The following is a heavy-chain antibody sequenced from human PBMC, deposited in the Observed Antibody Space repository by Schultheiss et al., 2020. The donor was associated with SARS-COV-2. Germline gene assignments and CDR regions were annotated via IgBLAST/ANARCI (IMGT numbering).Heavy chain of an antibody. V-gene: IGHV3-30*04. CDR3: ARDRYYYDSSGYYGDAFDI. CDR1: GFTFSSYA. Sequence: GGSLRLSCAASGFTFSSYAMHWVRQAPGKGLEWVAVISYDGSNKYYADSVKGRFTISRDNSKNTLYLQMNSLRAEDTAVYYCARDRYYYDSSGYYGDAFDIGAKGQWSPSPQ. J-gene: IGHJ3*02. D-gene: IGHD3-22*01. CDR2: ISYDGSNK.